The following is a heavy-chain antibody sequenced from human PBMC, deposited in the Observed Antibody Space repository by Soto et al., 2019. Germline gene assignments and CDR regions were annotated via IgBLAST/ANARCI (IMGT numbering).Heavy chain of an antibody. CDR3: AKDVEHSSGWDYFDY. CDR2: ISSSPDTT. D-gene: IGHD6-19*01. CDR1: GFTFSSYE. Sequence: EVQLVESGGGLAQPGGSLRLSCAASGFTFSSYEMNWVRQAPGKGLEWISYISSSPDTTYYADSVKGRFTISRDNSKNTLYLQMNSLRAEDTAVYYCAKDVEHSSGWDYFDYWGQGTLVTVSS. V-gene: IGHV3-48*03. J-gene: IGHJ4*02.